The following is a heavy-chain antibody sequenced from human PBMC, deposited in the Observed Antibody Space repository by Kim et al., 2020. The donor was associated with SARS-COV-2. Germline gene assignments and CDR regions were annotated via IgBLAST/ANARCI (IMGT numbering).Heavy chain of an antibody. Sequence: SETLSLTCTVSGDSINNYYWTWLRQVPGKGLEWIGYVHYTGFTNYNPSLNSRVTISVDTFQNEFSLKLASVTATDTAVYYCARRLASVSGSGWAVEHWG. V-gene: IGHV4-59*08. D-gene: IGHD3-10*01. CDR1: GDSINNYY. J-gene: IGHJ1*01. CDR3: ARRLASVSGSGWAVEH. CDR2: VHYTGFT.